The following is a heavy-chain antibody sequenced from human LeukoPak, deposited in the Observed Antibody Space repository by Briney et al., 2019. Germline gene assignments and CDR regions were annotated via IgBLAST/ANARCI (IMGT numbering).Heavy chain of an antibody. CDR2: ISGSGGST. J-gene: IGHJ4*02. CDR1: GFTLSSYA. CDR3: AKEGDYGVHFDY. D-gene: IGHD4-17*01. V-gene: IGHV3-23*01. Sequence: GGSLRLSCAASGFTLSSYAMSWVRQAPRKGLEWVSAISGSGGSTYYADSVKGRFTISRDNSKNTLYLQMNSLRAEDTAVYYCAKEGDYGVHFDYWGQGTLVTVSS.